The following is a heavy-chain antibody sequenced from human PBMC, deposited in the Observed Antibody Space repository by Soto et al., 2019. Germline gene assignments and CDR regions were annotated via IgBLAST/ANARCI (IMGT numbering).Heavy chain of an antibody. D-gene: IGHD3-22*01. CDR2: ISSSGSTI. CDR3: ARDAPPSYYYDSSGYYWYFDY. V-gene: IGHV3-11*01. J-gene: IGHJ4*02. CDR1: GFTFSDYY. Sequence: QVQLVESGGGLVKPGGSLRLSCAASGFTFSDYYMSWIRQAPGKGLEWVSYISSSGSTIYYADSVKGRFTISRDNAKNSLYLQMNSLRAEDTAVYYCARDAPPSYYYDSSGYYWYFDYCGQGTLVTVSS.